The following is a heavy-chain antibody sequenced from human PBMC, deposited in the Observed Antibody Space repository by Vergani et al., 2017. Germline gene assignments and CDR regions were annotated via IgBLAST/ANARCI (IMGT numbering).Heavy chain of an antibody. CDR1: GGTFSSYA. D-gene: IGHD2-2*01. J-gene: IGHJ5*02. CDR3: ARXQYCSTTSCYLFDP. Sequence: QVQLVQSGAEVKKPGSSVKVSCKASGGTFSSYAIGWVRQAPGQGLEWMGRIIPNSGDTNYAQKFQGRVTMTRDTSISTAYMELSSLRSDDTAVYYCARXQYCSTTSCYLFDPWGQGTLVTVSS. V-gene: IGHV1-2*02. CDR2: IIPNSGDT.